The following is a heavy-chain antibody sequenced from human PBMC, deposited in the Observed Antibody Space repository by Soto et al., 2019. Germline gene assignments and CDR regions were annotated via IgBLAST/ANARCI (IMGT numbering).Heavy chain of an antibody. CDR3: PSTRYKSGWYGLFDY. D-gene: IGHD6-19*01. V-gene: IGHV4-31*11. J-gene: IGHJ4*02. Sequence: TLSLTCAVSGDSITNDGYFWSWIRQPPGKGLEWLGYIYHSGSTYSNPSLKSRLTISLDTSKSQFSLKLRSVTAADTAVYYCPSTRYKSGWYGLFDYWGQGILVTVSS. CDR1: GDSITNDGYF. CDR2: IYHSGST.